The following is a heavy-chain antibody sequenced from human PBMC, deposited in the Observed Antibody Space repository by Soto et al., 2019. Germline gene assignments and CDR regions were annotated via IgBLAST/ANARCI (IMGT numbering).Heavy chain of an antibody. CDR1: GYSITTVSY. Sequence: LSLTCAVSGYSITTVSYWGWIRQPPGKGLEWIGSISQSGSSYYNPSLKSRLTILIDTSKNQFSLKLSSVTAADTAVYYCARPHSSGWFTYDYWGQGALVTVSS. D-gene: IGHD6-13*01. CDR3: ARPHSSGWFTYDY. J-gene: IGHJ4*02. V-gene: IGHV4-38-2*01. CDR2: ISQSGSS.